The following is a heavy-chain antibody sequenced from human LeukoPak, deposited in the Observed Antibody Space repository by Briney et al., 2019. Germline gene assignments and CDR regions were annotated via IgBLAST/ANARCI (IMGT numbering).Heavy chain of an antibody. Sequence: SETLSLTCTVSGGSISSGDYYWSWIRQPPGKGLEWIGYIYYSGSTYYNPSLKSRVTISVDTSKNQFSLKLSSVTAADTAVYYCARETYYYDSSGHDYWGQGTLVTVSS. CDR2: IYYSGST. CDR3: ARETYYYDSSGHDY. CDR1: GGSISSGDYY. V-gene: IGHV4-30-4*08. J-gene: IGHJ4*02. D-gene: IGHD3-22*01.